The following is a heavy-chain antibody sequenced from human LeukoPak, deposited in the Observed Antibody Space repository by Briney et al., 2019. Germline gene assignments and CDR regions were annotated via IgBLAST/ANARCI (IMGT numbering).Heavy chain of an antibody. D-gene: IGHD3-10*01. CDR2: INPNSGGT. Sequence: ASVKVSCKSSGYTFTGYYMHWVRQAPGQGLEWMGWINPNSGGTNYAQKFQGRVTMTRDTSISTAYMELSRLRSDDTAVYYCARHHRVRGVTFPSPTEYWGQGTLVTVSS. V-gene: IGHV1-2*02. J-gene: IGHJ4*02. CDR1: GYTFTGYY. CDR3: ARHHRVRGVTFPSPTEY.